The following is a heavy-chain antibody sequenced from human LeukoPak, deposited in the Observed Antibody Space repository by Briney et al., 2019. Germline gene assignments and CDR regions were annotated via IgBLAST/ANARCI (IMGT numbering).Heavy chain of an antibody. CDR3: ARHYVSGSYYSHFDY. CDR2: IYYSGSP. D-gene: IGHD3-10*01. Sequence: SETLSLTCTVSGGSLSDYYWSWIRQPPGKGLEWIGCIYYSGSPNYNPSLKSRVTISVDTSKNQFSLKLSSVTAADTAVYHCARHYVSGSYYSHFDYWGQGTLVTVSS. CDR1: GGSLSDYY. J-gene: IGHJ4*02. V-gene: IGHV4-59*01.